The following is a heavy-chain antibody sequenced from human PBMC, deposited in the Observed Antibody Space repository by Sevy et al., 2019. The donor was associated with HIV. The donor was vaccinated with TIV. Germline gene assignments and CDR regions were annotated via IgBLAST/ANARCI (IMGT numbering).Heavy chain of an antibody. D-gene: IGHD2-2*01. V-gene: IGHV3-23*01. CDR1: GFTFSSYA. Sequence: GGSLRLSCAASGFTFSSYAMSWVRQAPGKGLEWVSAISGSGGSTYYADSVKGRFTISRDNSKNTLYLQMNSLRAEETAVYYCARIQSIGVVPAAPMAHWGQGTLVTVSS. CDR2: ISGSGGST. J-gene: IGHJ4*02. CDR3: ARIQSIGVVPAAPMAH.